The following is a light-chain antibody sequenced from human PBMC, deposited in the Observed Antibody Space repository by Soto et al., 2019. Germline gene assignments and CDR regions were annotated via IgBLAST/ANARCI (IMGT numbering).Light chain of an antibody. Sequence: EIVFTQSPGTLSLSPGETATLSCRASQSVHFNYLAWYQQKPGQAPRLLIYGASSRATGIPDRFRGSGSGTDFTLTISRLEPEDFAVYYCQHYDGSPITFGHGTRLEIK. CDR2: GAS. J-gene: IGKJ5*01. CDR1: QSVHFNY. CDR3: QHYDGSPIT. V-gene: IGKV3-20*01.